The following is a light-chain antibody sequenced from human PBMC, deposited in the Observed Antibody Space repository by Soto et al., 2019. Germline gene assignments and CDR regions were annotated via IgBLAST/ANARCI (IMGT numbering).Light chain of an antibody. CDR3: SSYTDSSTLGLYV. V-gene: IGLV2-14*01. CDR1: ISDIGGYEY. CDR2: EVT. J-gene: IGLJ1*01. Sequence: QSALAQPASVSGSPGQSITISCTGTISDIGGYEYVSWYQQHPGKAPRLMIYEVTYRPSGVSNRFSGSKSGSTASLTISGLQAEDKADYYCSSYTDSSTLGLYVFGTGTKVTVL.